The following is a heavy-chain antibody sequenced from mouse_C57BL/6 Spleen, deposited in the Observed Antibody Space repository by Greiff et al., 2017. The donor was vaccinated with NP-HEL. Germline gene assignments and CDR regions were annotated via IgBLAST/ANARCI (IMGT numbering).Heavy chain of an antibody. Sequence: VKLQQSGPELVKPGASVKISCKASGYAFSSSWMNWVKQRPGKGLEWIGRIYPGDGDTNYNGKFKGKATLTADKSSSTAYMQLSSLTSEDSAVYFCASYGSSPWFAYWGQGTLVTVSA. CDR2: IYPGDGDT. CDR1: GYAFSSSW. CDR3: ASYGSSPWFAY. J-gene: IGHJ3*01. D-gene: IGHD1-1*01. V-gene: IGHV1-82*01.